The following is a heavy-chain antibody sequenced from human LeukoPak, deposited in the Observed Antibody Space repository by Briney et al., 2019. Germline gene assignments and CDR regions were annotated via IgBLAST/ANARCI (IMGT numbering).Heavy chain of an antibody. D-gene: IGHD2/OR15-2a*01. Sequence: PGGSLRLSYAASGFTFSSYAMSWVRQAPGKGLEWVSAISGSGISTYYADSVKGRFTISRDSSKNTLYLQMNSLRAEDTAVYYCAKDSTFDFDTFDIWGQGTMITVSS. CDR2: ISGSGIST. V-gene: IGHV3-23*01. J-gene: IGHJ3*02. CDR1: GFTFSSYA. CDR3: AKDSTFDFDTFDI.